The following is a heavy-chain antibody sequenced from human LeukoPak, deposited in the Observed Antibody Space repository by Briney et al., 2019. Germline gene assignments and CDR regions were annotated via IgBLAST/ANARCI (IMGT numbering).Heavy chain of an antibody. Sequence: PSETLSLTCTVSGGSTSGYYWTWIRQPPGKGLEWIGHIYYSGNTNYNPSLKSRVTISVDLSKNQFSLKMNSVTAADTAVYYCAARIVGTTNYSDYWDQGNLVTVSS. CDR2: IYYSGNT. J-gene: IGHJ4*02. CDR3: AARIVGTTNYSDY. D-gene: IGHD1-26*01. CDR1: GGSTSGYY. V-gene: IGHV4-59*01.